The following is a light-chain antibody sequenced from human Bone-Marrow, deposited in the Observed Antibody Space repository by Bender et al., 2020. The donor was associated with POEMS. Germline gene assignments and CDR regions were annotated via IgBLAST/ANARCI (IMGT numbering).Light chain of an antibody. V-gene: IGLV1-47*02. J-gene: IGLJ2*01. CDR1: TSNIGNNY. CDR2: SNY. Sequence: QSVLTQPPSASGTPGQRVTISCSGSTSNIGNNYVYWYQHLPGTAPRLVVYSNYQRPSGVPARFSGSKSGNTASLTISGLLAEDEADYYCSSYAGSDTLVFGGGTKVTVL. CDR3: SSYAGSDTLV.